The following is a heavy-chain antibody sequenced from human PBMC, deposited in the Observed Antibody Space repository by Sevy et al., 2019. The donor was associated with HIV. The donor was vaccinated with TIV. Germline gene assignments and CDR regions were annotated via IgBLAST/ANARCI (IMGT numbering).Heavy chain of an antibody. CDR2: VFYIGST. Sequence: HSETLSLTCTVSGGSISSYYWSWIRQPPGKRLEWIGYVFYIGSTNYNPSLKSRVTISVDTSKNQFSLKLSSVTAADTAVYYCARDNPRGYSFGSFDHWGQGTLVTVSS. V-gene: IGHV4-59*01. J-gene: IGHJ4*02. CDR1: GGSISSYY. CDR3: ARDNPRGYSFGSFDH. D-gene: IGHD5-18*01.